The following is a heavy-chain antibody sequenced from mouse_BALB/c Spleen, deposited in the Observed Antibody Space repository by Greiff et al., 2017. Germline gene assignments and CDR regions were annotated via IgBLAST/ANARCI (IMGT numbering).Heavy chain of an antibody. V-gene: IGHV5-9-3*01. Sequence: EVQRVESGGGLVKPGGSLKLSCAASGFTFSSYAMSWVRQTPEKRLEWVATISSGGSYTYYPDSVKGRFTISRDNAKNTLYLQMSSLRSEDTAMYYCARPYDYDEYYFDYWGQGTTLTVSS. CDR3: ARPYDYDEYYFDY. CDR1: GFTFSSYA. J-gene: IGHJ2*01. CDR2: ISSGGSYT. D-gene: IGHD2-4*01.